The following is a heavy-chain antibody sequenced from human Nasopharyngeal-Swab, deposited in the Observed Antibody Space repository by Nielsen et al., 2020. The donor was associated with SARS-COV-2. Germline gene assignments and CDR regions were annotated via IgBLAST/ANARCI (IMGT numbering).Heavy chain of an antibody. Sequence: SLKISCVASGFTFDDYAMHWVRQAPGKGLEWVSGIRWNSGSIAYADSVKGRFTISRDNAKNSLYLQMNSLRAEDTALYYCAKDGQRPLYYYAMDVWGQGTTVTVSS. J-gene: IGHJ6*02. CDR3: AKDGQRPLYYYAMDV. D-gene: IGHD1-1*01. CDR2: IRWNSGSI. CDR1: GFTFDDYA. V-gene: IGHV3-9*01.